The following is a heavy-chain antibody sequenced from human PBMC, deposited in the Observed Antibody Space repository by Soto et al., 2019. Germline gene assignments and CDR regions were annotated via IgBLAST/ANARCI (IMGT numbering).Heavy chain of an antibody. CDR3: ARDLPDCSTSCYTKYNWFDP. J-gene: IGHJ5*02. D-gene: IGHD2-2*02. Sequence: SETLSLTCAVSGYSISSGYYWGWIRQPPGKGLEWIGSIYHSGSTYYNPSLKSRVIISVDTSENQFSLKLSSVTAADTAVYYCARDLPDCSTSCYTKYNWFDPWGQGTLVTVS. CDR1: GYSISSGYY. CDR2: IYHSGST. V-gene: IGHV4-38-2*02.